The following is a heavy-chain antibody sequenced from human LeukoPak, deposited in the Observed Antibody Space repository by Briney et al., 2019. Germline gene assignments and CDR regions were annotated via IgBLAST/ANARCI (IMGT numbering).Heavy chain of an antibody. CDR3: ARGDWGHFDY. Sequence: SETLSLTCAVYGGSFSGYYWSWIRQPPGKGLEWIGEINHSGSTNYNPSLNSRVTISVDTSKNQFSLKLSSVTAADTAVYYCARGDWGHFDYWGQGTLVTVSS. CDR2: INHSGST. V-gene: IGHV4-34*01. CDR1: GGSFSGYY. D-gene: IGHD3-16*01. J-gene: IGHJ4*02.